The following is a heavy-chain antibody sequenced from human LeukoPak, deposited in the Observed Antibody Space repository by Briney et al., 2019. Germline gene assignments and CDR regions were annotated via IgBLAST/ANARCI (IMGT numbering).Heavy chain of an antibody. CDR3: AREDDVKHHSSGWLPHPNYHYGMDV. CDR2: ISAYNGNT. Sequence: ASVKASCKASGYTFTSYGITWVRQAPGQGLEWMGWISAYNGNTNYAQKFQGRVTMTTDTSTSTAYMELRSLRSDDTAVYYCAREDDVKHHSSGWLPHPNYHYGMDVWGPGTTVTVSS. D-gene: IGHD6-19*01. CDR1: GYTFTSYG. V-gene: IGHV1-18*01. J-gene: IGHJ6*02.